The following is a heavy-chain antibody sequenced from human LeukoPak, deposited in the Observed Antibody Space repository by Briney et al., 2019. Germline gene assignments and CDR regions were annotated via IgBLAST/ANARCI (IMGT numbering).Heavy chain of an antibody. D-gene: IGHD3-22*01. J-gene: IGHJ4*02. Sequence: GASVKVSCKASGYTFTGYYMHWVRQAPGQGLEWMGWINPNSGGTNYAQKFQGRVTMTRDTSISTAYMELSRLRSDDTAVYYCARGYYDSSGYYSFLYYFDYWGQGTLVTVSS. CDR3: ARGYYDSSGYYSFLYYFDY. CDR1: GYTFTGYY. V-gene: IGHV1-2*02. CDR2: INPNSGGT.